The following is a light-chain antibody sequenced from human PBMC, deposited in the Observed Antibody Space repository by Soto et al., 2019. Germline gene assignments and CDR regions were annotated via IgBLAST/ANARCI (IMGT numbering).Light chain of an antibody. Sequence: DIQMTQSPSSVSASVGDRLTITCRASRDISNSLAWCQQTPGKAPKLLLRGASSLHRGVPSRFSGGGAGTEFTLTISSLQPEDFATYYCQQTSAFPRTFGQGTKVDIK. V-gene: IGKV1-12*01. CDR1: RDISNS. J-gene: IGKJ1*01. CDR3: QQTSAFPRT. CDR2: GAS.